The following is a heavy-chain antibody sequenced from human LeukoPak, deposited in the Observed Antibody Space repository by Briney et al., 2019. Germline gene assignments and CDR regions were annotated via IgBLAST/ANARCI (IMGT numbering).Heavy chain of an antibody. CDR1: GFTFNAYA. V-gene: IGHV3-20*04. D-gene: IGHD1-26*01. J-gene: IGHJ4*02. Sequence: GGSLRLSCTASGFTFNAYAMNWVRQAPGKGLEWVSGINWNGGSTDYADSVKGRFTISRDNAKNSLYLEMNSLRVEGTAFYYCARVERGATADYWGQGTLVTVSS. CDR3: ARVERGATADY. CDR2: INWNGGST.